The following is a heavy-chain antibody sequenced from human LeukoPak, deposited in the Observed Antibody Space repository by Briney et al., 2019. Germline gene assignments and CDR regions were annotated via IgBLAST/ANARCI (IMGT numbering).Heavy chain of an antibody. V-gene: IGHV3-23*01. CDR3: AKAAAPRYYYYGMDV. Sequence: GGSLRLSCAASGFTFSSYAMNWVRQAPGKGLEWVSTISGSGGSTYYADSVKGRFTISRDNSKNTLNLQMNSLRAEDTAVYYCAKAAAPRYYYYGMDVWGQGTTVTVSS. CDR1: GFTFSSYA. J-gene: IGHJ6*02. CDR2: ISGSGGST. D-gene: IGHD6-13*01.